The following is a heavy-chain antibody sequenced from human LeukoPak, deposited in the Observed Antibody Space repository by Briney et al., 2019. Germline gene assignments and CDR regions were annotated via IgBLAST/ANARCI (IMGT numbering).Heavy chain of an antibody. V-gene: IGHV3-48*02. Sequence: GRSLRLFCAASGCAFSTYTMNWVRLAPGRGLEWIAYISGPTISSADSVKGRFTISRDNAKNSLYLQMNSLRDEDTAVYYCARDYRYYFDYWGQGTLVTVSS. D-gene: IGHD3-16*02. CDR1: GCAFSTYT. CDR2: ISGPTI. CDR3: ARDYRYYFDY. J-gene: IGHJ4*02.